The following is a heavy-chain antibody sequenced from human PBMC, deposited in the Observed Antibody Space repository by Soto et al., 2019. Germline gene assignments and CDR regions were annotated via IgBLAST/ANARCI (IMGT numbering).Heavy chain of an antibody. Sequence: GASVKVSCKASGGTFSSYAISWVRQAPGQGLEWMGGIIPIFGTANYAQKFQGRVTITADESTSTAYMELSSLRSEDTAVYYCGRDNNCSGGSCYTLRAFDIWGQGTMVTV. D-gene: IGHD2-15*01. J-gene: IGHJ3*02. V-gene: IGHV1-69*13. CDR3: GRDNNCSGGSCYTLRAFDI. CDR1: GGTFSSYA. CDR2: IIPIFGTA.